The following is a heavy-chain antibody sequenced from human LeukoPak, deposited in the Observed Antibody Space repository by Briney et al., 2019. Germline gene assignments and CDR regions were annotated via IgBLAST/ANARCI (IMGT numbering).Heavy chain of an antibody. CDR3: ASADLSYGDYDRYFDY. D-gene: IGHD4-17*01. CDR2: ISAYNGNT. J-gene: IGHJ4*02. V-gene: IGHV1-18*01. Sequence: ASVKVSCKASGYTFTSYGISWVRQAPGQGLEWMGWISAYNGNTNYAQKLQGRVTMTTDTSTSTAYMELRSLRFDDTAVYYCASADLSYGDYDRYFDYWGQGTLVTVSS. CDR1: GYTFTSYG.